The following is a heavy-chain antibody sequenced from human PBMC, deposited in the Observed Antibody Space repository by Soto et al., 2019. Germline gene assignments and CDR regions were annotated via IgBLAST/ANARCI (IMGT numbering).Heavy chain of an antibody. D-gene: IGHD5-18*01. Sequence: QVQLVESAGGVVQPGRSLRLSCAASGFTFSSYGMHWVRQAPGKGLEWVAVISYDGSNKYYADSVKGRFTISRDNSKNTLYLQMNSLRAEDTAVYYCAKPPGVGAMVDYFDYWGQGTLVTVSS. J-gene: IGHJ4*02. V-gene: IGHV3-30*18. CDR1: GFTFSSYG. CDR2: ISYDGSNK. CDR3: AKPPGVGAMVDYFDY.